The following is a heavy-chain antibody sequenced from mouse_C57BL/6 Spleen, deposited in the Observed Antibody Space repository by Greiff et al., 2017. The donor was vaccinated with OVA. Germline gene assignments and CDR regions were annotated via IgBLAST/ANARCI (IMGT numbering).Heavy chain of an antibody. D-gene: IGHD1-1*01. CDR3: TVATVVATGDY. CDR1: GFTFSNYW. Sequence: EVKVEESGGGLVQPGGSMKLSCVASGFTFSNYWMNWVRQSPEKGLEWVAQIRVKSDNYATHYAESVKGRFTISRDYTKSSVYLQMNNLRAEDTGIYYCTVATVVATGDYWGQGTTLTVSS. CDR2: IRVKSDNYAT. V-gene: IGHV6-3*01. J-gene: IGHJ2*01.